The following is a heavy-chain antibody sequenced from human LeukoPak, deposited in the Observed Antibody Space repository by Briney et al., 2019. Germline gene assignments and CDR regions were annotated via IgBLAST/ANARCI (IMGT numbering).Heavy chain of an antibody. CDR3: ARGGTRITIVGVVINDFDY. Sequence: SETLSLTCTVSGGSISSGDYYWSWIRQPPGKGLEWTGYIYHSGNTYYNPSLKSRLTISVDTPRNQFSLKLRSVTAADTAVYYCARGGTRITIVGVVINDFDYWGQGTLVTVSS. D-gene: IGHD3-3*01. CDR1: GGSISSGDYY. CDR2: IYHSGNT. J-gene: IGHJ4*02. V-gene: IGHV4-30-4*08.